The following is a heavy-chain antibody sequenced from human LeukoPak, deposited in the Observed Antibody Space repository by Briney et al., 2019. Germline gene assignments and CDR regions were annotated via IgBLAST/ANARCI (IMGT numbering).Heavy chain of an antibody. J-gene: IGHJ2*01. CDR3: ARADYGGPYWYFDL. CDR2: MNPNSGNT. CDR1: GYTFTSYD. D-gene: IGHD4/OR15-4a*01. V-gene: IGHV1-8*01. Sequence: ASVKVSCKASGYTFTSYDINWGRQATGQGLEWMGWMNPNSGNTGYAQKFQGRVTMTRNTSISTAYMELSSLRSEDTAVYYCARADYGGPYWYFDLWGRGTLVTVSS.